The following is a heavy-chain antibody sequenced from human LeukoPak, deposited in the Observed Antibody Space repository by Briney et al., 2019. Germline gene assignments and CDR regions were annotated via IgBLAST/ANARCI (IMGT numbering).Heavy chain of an antibody. CDR1: GGSISSYY. D-gene: IGHD3-22*01. Sequence: SETLSLTCTVSGGSISSYYWSWTRQPAGKGLEWMGRIYTSGSTNYNPSLKSRVTMSVDTSKNQFSLKLSSVTAADTAVYYCAREEEDYYDSSGYYGDWGQGTLVTVSS. J-gene: IGHJ4*02. CDR2: IYTSGST. CDR3: AREEEDYYDSSGYYGD. V-gene: IGHV4-4*07.